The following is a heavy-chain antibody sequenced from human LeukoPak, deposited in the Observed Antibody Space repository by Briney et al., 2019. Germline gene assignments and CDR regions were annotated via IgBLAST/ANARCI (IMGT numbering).Heavy chain of an antibody. CDR3: ARDHVSYYGSGSYYKLGPWDY. Sequence: GGSLRLSCAASGFTFSDYYMSWIRQAPGKGLEWVSYISSSGSTIYYADSVKGRFTISRDNAKNSLYLQMNSLRAEDTAVYYCARDHVSYYGSGSYYKLGPWDYWGQGTLVTVSS. CDR2: ISSSGSTI. D-gene: IGHD3-10*01. V-gene: IGHV3-11*01. J-gene: IGHJ4*02. CDR1: GFTFSDYY.